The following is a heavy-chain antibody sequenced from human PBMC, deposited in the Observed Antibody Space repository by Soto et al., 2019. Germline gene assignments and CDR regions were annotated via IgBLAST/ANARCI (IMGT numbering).Heavy chain of an antibody. V-gene: IGHV4-39*01. CDR2: IYYSGST. CDR1: GGSISRSSYY. J-gene: IGHJ5*02. Sequence: SETLSLTCTVSGGSISRSSYYWGWIRQPPGEGLEWIGSIYYSGSTYYNPSLKSRVTISVDTSKNQFSLKLSSVTAADTAVYYCASYYGSGIYYNWFDPWGQGTLVTVSS. D-gene: IGHD3-10*01. CDR3: ASYYGSGIYYNWFDP.